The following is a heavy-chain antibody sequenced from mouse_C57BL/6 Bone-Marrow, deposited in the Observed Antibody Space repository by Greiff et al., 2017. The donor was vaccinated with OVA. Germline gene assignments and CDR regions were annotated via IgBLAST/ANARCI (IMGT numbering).Heavy chain of an antibody. CDR2: ISYDGSN. J-gene: IGHJ2*01. CDR1: GYSITSGYY. V-gene: IGHV3-6*01. CDR3: ARDLVFDY. Sequence: EVKVEESGPGLVKPSQSLSLTCSVTGYSITSGYYWNWIRQFPGNKLEWMGYISYDGSNNYNPSLKNRISITRDTSKNQFFLKLNSVTTEDTATYYCARDLVFDYWGQGTTLTVSS.